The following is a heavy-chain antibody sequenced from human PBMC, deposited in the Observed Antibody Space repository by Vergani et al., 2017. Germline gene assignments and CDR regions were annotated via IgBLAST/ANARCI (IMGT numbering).Heavy chain of an antibody. CDR3: TTAWGLYYLHAEYFPY. CDR2: ISSGGGDI. D-gene: IGHD3-10*01. J-gene: IGHJ1*01. V-gene: IGHV3-23*01. CDR1: GFTFDTYT. Sequence: EVQLLESGGGLVQPGGSRRLSCAGAGFTFDTYTMAYVRQAPGKGLEWVATISSGGGDIFYADSVKGRFTISRDNSKNTLFLQMNSLKDEDTAVYYCTTAWGLYYLHAEYFPYLVRGTLVSVSS.